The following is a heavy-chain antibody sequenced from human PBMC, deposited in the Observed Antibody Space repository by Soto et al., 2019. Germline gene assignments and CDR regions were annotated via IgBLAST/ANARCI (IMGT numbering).Heavy chain of an antibody. Sequence: EVQLVESGGGLVKPGGSLRLSCISSGFTFRTYTMNWVRQAPGKGLEWVSGIRGFSPYTFYAESVRGRFTISRDNAKNSLFLHMDSLRAEDTAVYYCARDRGYDAHDYDYNAMDVWGQGTTVTVSS. CDR3: ARDRGYDAHDYDYNAMDV. V-gene: IGHV3-21*01. CDR1: GFTFRTYT. D-gene: IGHD3-10*01. J-gene: IGHJ6*02. CDR2: IRGFSPYT.